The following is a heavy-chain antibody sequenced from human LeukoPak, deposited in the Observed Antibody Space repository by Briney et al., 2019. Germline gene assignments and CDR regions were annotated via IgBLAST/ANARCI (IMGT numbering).Heavy chain of an antibody. V-gene: IGHV3-7*04. CDR3: AKEWFGELHFDY. Sequence: GGSLRLSCAASGFTFSSYWMSWVRQAPGKGLECVANIKQDGSEKYYVDSVKGRFTISRDNAKNSLYLQMNSLRAEDTAVYYCAKEWFGELHFDYWGQGTLVTVSS. D-gene: IGHD3-10*01. CDR2: IKQDGSEK. J-gene: IGHJ4*02. CDR1: GFTFSSYW.